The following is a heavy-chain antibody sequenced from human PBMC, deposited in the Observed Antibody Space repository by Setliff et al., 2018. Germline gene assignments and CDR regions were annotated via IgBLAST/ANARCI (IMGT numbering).Heavy chain of an antibody. CDR2: ISPDSIHI. V-gene: IGHV3-21*01. CDR3: ARVGEYRFLEWFMNYYYNYMDA. Sequence: GGSLRLSCAASGFSFRTFSMHWVRQAPGKGLEWVSSISPDSIHIYYADSVKGRFTISRDNAKNTVYLQMNSLRAEDTAVYYCARVGEYRFLEWFMNYYYNYMDAWGKGTTVTVSS. J-gene: IGHJ6*03. D-gene: IGHD3-3*01. CDR1: GFSFRTFS.